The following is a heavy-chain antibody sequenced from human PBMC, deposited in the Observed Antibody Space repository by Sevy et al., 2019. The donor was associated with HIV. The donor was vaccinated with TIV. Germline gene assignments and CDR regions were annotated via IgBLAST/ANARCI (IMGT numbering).Heavy chain of an antibody. Sequence: ASVKVSCKASGYTFTGYYMHWVRQAPGQGLEWMGWINPNSGGTNYAKKFQGRVTMTRETSISTAYMELSRLRSDDTAVYYCARVRGVGATTLAYWGQGTMVTVSS. D-gene: IGHD1-26*01. J-gene: IGHJ4*02. CDR2: INPNSGGT. CDR1: GYTFTGYY. V-gene: IGHV1-2*02. CDR3: ARVRGVGATTLAY.